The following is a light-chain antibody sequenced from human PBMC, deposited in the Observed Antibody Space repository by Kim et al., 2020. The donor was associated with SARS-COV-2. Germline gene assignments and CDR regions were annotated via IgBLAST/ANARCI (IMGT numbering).Light chain of an antibody. CDR2: GTF. Sequence: SPGESATLSCWASQRVRTIHFGWYQQRPGQAPRLLIYGTFNRATGIPDRFRASGSGTDFTLTITRLGPEDFAVYYCQQYDIAPFSFGPGTKVDIK. CDR3: QQYDIAPFS. J-gene: IGKJ3*01. CDR1: QRVRTIH. V-gene: IGKV3-20*01.